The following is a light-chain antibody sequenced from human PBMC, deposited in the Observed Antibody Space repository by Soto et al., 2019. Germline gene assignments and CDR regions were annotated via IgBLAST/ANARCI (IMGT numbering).Light chain of an antibody. V-gene: IGKV1-5*03. Sequence: DIQMTQSPSTLSASVGDRVTITCRASQSISSWLAWYQQKPGKAPKLLIYKASSLESGVPSRFSGGGSGTEFTLTISSLQPDDFATYYCQQYSTYSTTFGQGTKVEIK. J-gene: IGKJ1*01. CDR1: QSISSW. CDR2: KAS. CDR3: QQYSTYSTT.